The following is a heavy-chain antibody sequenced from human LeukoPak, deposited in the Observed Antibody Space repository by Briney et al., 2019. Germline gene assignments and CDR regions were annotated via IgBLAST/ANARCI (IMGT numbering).Heavy chain of an antibody. Sequence: SETLSLTCAVYGGSFSGYYWSWIRQPPGKGLEWIGEINHSGSTNYNPSLKSRVTISVDTSKNQFSLKLGSVTAADTAVYYCAREPYYYDSSGYYYVGSFDYWGQGTLVTVPS. CDR3: AREPYYYDSSGYYYVGSFDY. D-gene: IGHD3-22*01. CDR2: INHSGST. J-gene: IGHJ4*02. CDR1: GGSFSGYY. V-gene: IGHV4-34*01.